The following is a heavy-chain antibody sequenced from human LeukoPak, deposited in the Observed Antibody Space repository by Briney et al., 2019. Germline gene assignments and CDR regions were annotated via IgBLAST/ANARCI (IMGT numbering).Heavy chain of an antibody. D-gene: IGHD2-2*01. CDR2: ISGSGHST. V-gene: IGHV3-23*01. CDR1: GFTFSDYA. J-gene: IGHJ1*01. CDR3: AKEVGRVVPGSIRYFHH. Sequence: GGSLRLSCAVSGFTFSDYAMSWVRQAPGKGLEWVSTISGSGHSTYYADSVKGRFPIYRDNSKNTLFLQMNSLRAEDTAVYYCAKEVGRVVPGSIRYFHHWGQGTLVTVSS.